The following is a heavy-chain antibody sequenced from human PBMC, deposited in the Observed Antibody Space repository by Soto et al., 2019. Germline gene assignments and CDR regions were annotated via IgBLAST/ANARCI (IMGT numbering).Heavy chain of an antibody. J-gene: IGHJ4*02. CDR3: ARVNGYCSGGSCYSPSYYFDY. Sequence: GGSLRLSCAASGFSFSDYYVSWIRQAPGKGLEWVSYISSSSSYTNYADTVKGRFTISRDNAKNSLYLQMNSLRAEDTAVYYCARVNGYCSGGSCYSPSYYFDYWGQGTLVTVSS. CDR2: ISSSSSYT. V-gene: IGHV3-11*06. D-gene: IGHD2-15*01. CDR1: GFSFSDYY.